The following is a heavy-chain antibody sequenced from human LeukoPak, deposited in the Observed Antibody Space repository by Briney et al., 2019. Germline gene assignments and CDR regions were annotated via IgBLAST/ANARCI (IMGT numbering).Heavy chain of an antibody. J-gene: IGHJ4*02. CDR1: GGSISSGSYY. CDR3: ARERTDASMDY. V-gene: IGHV4-61*02. CDR2: IYTSGST. Sequence: SETLSLTCSVSGGSISSGSYYWTWIRQPAGKGLEWIGRIYTSGSTNHNPSLKSRVTISLDTSKNQFSLKLISVTAADTAVYFCARERTDASMDYWGQGTLVTVSS. D-gene: IGHD2/OR15-2a*01.